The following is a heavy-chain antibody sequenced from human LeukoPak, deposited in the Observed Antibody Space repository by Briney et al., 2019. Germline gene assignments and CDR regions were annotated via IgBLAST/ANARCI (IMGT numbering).Heavy chain of an antibody. CDR2: TYYRSKWYN. D-gene: IGHD3-10*01. Sequence: SQTLSLTCAISGDSVSSNSAAWNWIRQSPSRGLEWLGRTYYRSKWYNDYAVSVKSRLTINPDTSKNQFSLQLNSVTPEDTAVYYCARGSFFAEGITMVRGVIDYCYYGMDVWGQGTTVTVSS. CDR3: ARGSFFAEGITMVRGVIDYCYYGMDV. V-gene: IGHV6-1*01. CDR1: GDSVSSNSAA. J-gene: IGHJ6*02.